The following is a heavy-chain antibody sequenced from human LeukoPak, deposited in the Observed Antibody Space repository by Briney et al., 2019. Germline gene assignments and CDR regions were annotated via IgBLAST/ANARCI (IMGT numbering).Heavy chain of an antibody. CDR2: ISYDGSNK. D-gene: IGHD1-7*01. J-gene: IGHJ6*02. Sequence: GGSLRLSCAASGFTFSSYAMHWVRQAPGKGLEWGAVISYDGSNKYYADSGKGRFTISRDNSKNTLYLQMNSLRAEDTAVYYCARVITGTTWYYYGMDVWGQGTTVTVSS. CDR1: GFTFSSYA. V-gene: IGHV3-30-3*01. CDR3: ARVITGTTWYYYGMDV.